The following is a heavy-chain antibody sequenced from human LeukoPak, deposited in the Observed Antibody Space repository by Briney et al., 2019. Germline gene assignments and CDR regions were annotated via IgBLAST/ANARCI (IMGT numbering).Heavy chain of an antibody. Sequence: GGSLRLSCAASGFTFSGYGMHWVRQAPGKGLEWVAVIWYDGSNKYYADSVKGRFTISRDNSKNTLYLQMNSLKAEDTAVYYCARPPMVRGVIIAGDDVFDIWGQGTMVTVSS. CDR3: ARPPMVRGVIIAGDDVFDI. CDR1: GFTFSGYG. D-gene: IGHD3-10*01. V-gene: IGHV3-33*01. J-gene: IGHJ3*02. CDR2: IWYDGSNK.